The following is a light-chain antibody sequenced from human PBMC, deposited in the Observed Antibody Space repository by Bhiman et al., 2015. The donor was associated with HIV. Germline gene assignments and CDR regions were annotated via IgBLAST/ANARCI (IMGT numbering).Light chain of an antibody. Sequence: QSVLTQPPSVSAAPGQKVTIFCSGSSSNIGNNYVSWYQQFPGTAPKLLISDNNKRPSGIPDRFSVSKSGTSATLGITGLQAGDEALYYCGTWDSSLSAGVFGGGTKVTVL. V-gene: IGLV1-51*01. CDR3: GTWDSSLSAGV. CDR2: DNN. J-gene: IGLJ2*01. CDR1: SSNIGNNY.